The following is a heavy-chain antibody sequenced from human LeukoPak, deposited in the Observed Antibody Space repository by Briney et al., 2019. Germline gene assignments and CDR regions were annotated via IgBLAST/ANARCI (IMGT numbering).Heavy chain of an antibody. Sequence: NPSGTLSLTCAVSGGSISSSNWWSWVRQPPGKGLEWIGEIYHSGSTNYNPSLKSRVTISVDKSKNQFSLKLSSVTAADTAVYYCARVFSYYYDSSGYRSNYYYYYYMDVWGKGTTVTVSS. CDR1: GGSISSSNW. J-gene: IGHJ6*03. D-gene: IGHD3-22*01. V-gene: IGHV4-4*02. CDR2: IYHSGST. CDR3: ARVFSYYYDSSGYRSNYYYYYYMDV.